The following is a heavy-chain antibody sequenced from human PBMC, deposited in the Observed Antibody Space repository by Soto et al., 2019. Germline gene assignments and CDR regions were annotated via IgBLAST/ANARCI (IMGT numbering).Heavy chain of an antibody. V-gene: IGHV3-74*01. CDR2: INSDGSST. CDR1: GFTFSSYS. J-gene: IGHJ4*02. D-gene: IGHD6-6*01. CDR3: ASGFARNTAARAY. Sequence: HPGGSLRLSCAASGFTFSSYSLSWLRQAPGKGLVWVSRINSDGSSTNYADSVKGRFTISRDNAKNTLYLQMSSLRAEDTAVYYCASGFARNTAARAYWGQGTLVTVSS.